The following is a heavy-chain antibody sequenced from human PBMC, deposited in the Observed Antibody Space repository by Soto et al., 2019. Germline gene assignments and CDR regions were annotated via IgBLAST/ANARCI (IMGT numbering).Heavy chain of an antibody. CDR2: ISYDGSNK. Sequence: GGSLRLSCAGSGFTFNTYTMYWVRQAPGTGLEWVAVISYDGSNKYYADSVKGRFTTSRDNSKNTLYPQMNSLRADDTAVYYCARDARYDFWSGYYAVHYYYGMDVWGQGTTVTVSS. V-gene: IGHV3-30*04. J-gene: IGHJ6*02. CDR1: GFTFNTYT. D-gene: IGHD3-3*01. CDR3: ARDARYDFWSGYYAVHYYYGMDV.